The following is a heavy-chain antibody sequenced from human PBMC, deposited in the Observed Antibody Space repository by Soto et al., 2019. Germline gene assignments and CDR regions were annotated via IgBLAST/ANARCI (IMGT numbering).Heavy chain of an antibody. CDR1: GGSISSSSYY. Sequence: SETLSLTCTVSGGSISSSSYYWGWIRQPPGKGLEWIGYIYYSGSTNYNPSLKSRVTISVDTSKNQFSLKLSSVTAADTAVYYCARHTKQQLGVRYYYGMDVWGQGTTVTVSS. J-gene: IGHJ6*02. D-gene: IGHD6-13*01. CDR2: IYYSGST. CDR3: ARHTKQQLGVRYYYGMDV. V-gene: IGHV4-61*05.